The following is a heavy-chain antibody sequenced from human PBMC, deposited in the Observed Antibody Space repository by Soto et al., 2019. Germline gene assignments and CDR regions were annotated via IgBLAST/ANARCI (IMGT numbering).Heavy chain of an antibody. CDR3: AGGALAARRVDY. CDR1: GGSFSGYY. D-gene: IGHD6-13*01. Sequence: TLSLTCAVYGGSFSGYYWSWIRQPPGKGLEWIGEINHSGSTNYNPSLKSRVTISVDTSKNQFSLKLSSVTAADTAVYYCAGGALAARRVDYWGQGTLVTVS. J-gene: IGHJ4*02. CDR2: INHSGST. V-gene: IGHV4-34*01.